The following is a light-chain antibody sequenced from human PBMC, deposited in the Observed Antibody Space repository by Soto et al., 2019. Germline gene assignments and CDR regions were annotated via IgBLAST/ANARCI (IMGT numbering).Light chain of an antibody. CDR1: TSNIGSNT. J-gene: IGLJ1*01. CDR2: INS. V-gene: IGLV1-44*01. Sequence: QSVLTQPPSASGTPGQRVTISCSGSTSNIGSNTVNWYQLLPGTAPKLLIYINSQRPSGVPDRFSGSKSGTSASLAISGLQSEDEADYCCAAWDDSLNGYVFXTGTKVTVL. CDR3: AAWDDSLNGYV.